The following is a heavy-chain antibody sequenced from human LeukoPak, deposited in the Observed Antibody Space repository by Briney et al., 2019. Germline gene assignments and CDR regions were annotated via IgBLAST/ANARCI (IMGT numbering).Heavy chain of an antibody. CDR3: AKMTVRGPGGAY. CDR1: GFTFSISA. J-gene: IGHJ4*02. Sequence: PGGSLRLSCAASGFTFSISAMTWVRQAPGKGLEWVSSISDNTYYADSVKGRFTISKDNSKNILYLQMNSLRAEDTALYYCAKMTVRGPGGAYWGQGTLVTVSS. V-gene: IGHV3-23*01. D-gene: IGHD3-10*01. CDR2: ISDNT.